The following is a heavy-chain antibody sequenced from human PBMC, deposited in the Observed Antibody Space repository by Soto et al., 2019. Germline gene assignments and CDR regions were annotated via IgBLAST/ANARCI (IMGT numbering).Heavy chain of an antibody. J-gene: IGHJ4*02. V-gene: IGHV4-30-4*01. CDR2: IYYSGST. CDR3: ARAFFGVVIPFDY. Sequence: LCGGSISSGDYYWSWIRQPPGKGLEWIGYIYYSGSTYYNPSLKSRVTISVDTSKNQFSLKLSSVTAADTAVYYCARAFFGVVIPFDYWGQGTLVTVSS. D-gene: IGHD3-3*01. CDR1: GGSISSGDYY.